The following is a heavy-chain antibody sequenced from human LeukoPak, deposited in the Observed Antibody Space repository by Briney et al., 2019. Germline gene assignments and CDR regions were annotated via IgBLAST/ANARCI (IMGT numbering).Heavy chain of an antibody. D-gene: IGHD3-16*01. CDR3: AKDRANWAIDD. V-gene: IGHV3-69-1*01. CDR2: IGGDGIA. Sequence: GGSLRLSCAASGFTFSDHPMNWVRQAPGKGLEWISYIGGDGIAFYADSVKGRFTASKDDARKSMYLQMNSLRVEDTAVYYCAKDRANWAIDDWGQGTQVTVSS. J-gene: IGHJ4*02. CDR1: GFTFSDHP.